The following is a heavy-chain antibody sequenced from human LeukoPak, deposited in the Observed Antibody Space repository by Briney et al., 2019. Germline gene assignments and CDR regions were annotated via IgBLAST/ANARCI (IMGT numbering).Heavy chain of an antibody. CDR1: GFSFSNHY. J-gene: IGHJ4*02. Sequence: PGESLRLSCTASGFSFSNHYMRWIRQAPGKGLEWVANINEDGSNKWHLGSVKGRFTVSRDNARNSLYLQMNSLRVEDTAVYYCTRVIVAVPGYFDYFDFWGQGVLVTVSS. V-gene: IGHV3-7*01. D-gene: IGHD6-19*01. CDR3: TRVIVAVPGYFDYFDF. CDR2: INEDGSNK.